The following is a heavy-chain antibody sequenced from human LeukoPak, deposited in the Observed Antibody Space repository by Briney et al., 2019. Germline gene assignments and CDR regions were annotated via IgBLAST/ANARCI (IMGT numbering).Heavy chain of an antibody. J-gene: IGHJ3*02. Sequence: ASVKVSCKASGYTFTNYGISWVRQAPGQGLEWMGWISAYNGNTNYAQKLQGRVTMTTDTSTSTAYMELRSLRSDDTAVYYCAREMYYDSSGYYYSRAFDIWGQGTMVTVSS. D-gene: IGHD3-22*01. CDR2: ISAYNGNT. V-gene: IGHV1-18*01. CDR1: GYTFTNYG. CDR3: AREMYYDSSGYYYSRAFDI.